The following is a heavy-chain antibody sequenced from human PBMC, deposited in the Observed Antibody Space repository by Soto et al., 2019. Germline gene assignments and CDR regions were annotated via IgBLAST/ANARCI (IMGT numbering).Heavy chain of an antibody. J-gene: IGHJ4*02. D-gene: IGHD6-6*01. CDR2: VYDSGTT. CDR1: GASISGSSYY. CDR3: ARQPYRSVAAMV. V-gene: IGHV4-39*01. Sequence: SETLSLTCTVSGASISGSSYYWGWIHQAPGKGLEWIGNVYDSGTTYYNPSLKSRVTISVDTSNNQFSLKLSSVTAADTAVYYCARQPYRSVAAMVWGQGTQVTVSS.